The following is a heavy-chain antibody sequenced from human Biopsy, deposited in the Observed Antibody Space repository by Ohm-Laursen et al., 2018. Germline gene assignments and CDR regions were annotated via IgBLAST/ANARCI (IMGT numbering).Heavy chain of an antibody. D-gene: IGHD4-23*01. CDR1: GGSFTGHY. CDR2: ISHTGYT. J-gene: IGHJ1*01. V-gene: IGHV4-59*11. CDR3: ARGSNEYGGLYFPH. Sequence: GTLSLTCTVSGGSFTGHYWTWIRQPPGKGLEWIGHISHTGYTSYKSSLKSQVTISLDTSRKHFSLRLTSLAAADTAVYYCARGSNEYGGLYFPHWGQGTLVTVSS.